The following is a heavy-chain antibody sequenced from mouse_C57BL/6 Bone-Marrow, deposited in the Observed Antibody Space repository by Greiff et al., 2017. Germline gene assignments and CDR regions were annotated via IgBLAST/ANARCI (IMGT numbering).Heavy chain of an antibody. V-gene: IGHV1-59*01. CDR1: GYTFTSYW. CDR3: ARGRITTVVPYYFDY. CDR2: IDPSDSYT. D-gene: IGHD1-1*01. Sequence: VQLQQPGAELVRPGTSVNLSCKASGYTFTSYWMHWVKQRPGQGLEWIGVIDPSDSYTNYNQKFKGKATLTVDTSSSTAYMQLSSLTSEDSAVYYCARGRITTVVPYYFDYWGQGTTLTVSS. J-gene: IGHJ2*01.